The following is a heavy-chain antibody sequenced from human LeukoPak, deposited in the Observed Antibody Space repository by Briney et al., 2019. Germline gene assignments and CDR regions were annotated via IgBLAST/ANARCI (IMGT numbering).Heavy chain of an antibody. V-gene: IGHV4-61*02. Sequence: SETLSLTCTVSGGSISSSSYYWSWIRQPAGKGLEWIGRIYTSGSTNYNPSLKSRVTISVDTSKNQFSLKLSSVTAADTAVYYCARDRSGSSGYYAYYYYYMDVWGKGTTVTISS. CDR2: IYTSGST. CDR3: ARDRSGSSGYYAYYYYYMDV. J-gene: IGHJ6*03. CDR1: GGSISSSSYY. D-gene: IGHD3-22*01.